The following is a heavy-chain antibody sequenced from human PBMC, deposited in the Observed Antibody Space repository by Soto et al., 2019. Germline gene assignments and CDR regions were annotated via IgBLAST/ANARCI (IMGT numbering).Heavy chain of an antibody. CDR1: GFTFSSYG. J-gene: IGHJ4*02. CDR3: AKEGYELDFDY. D-gene: IGHD5-12*01. Sequence: QVQLAESGGGVVQPGRSLRLSCAASGFTFSSYGMHWVRQAPGKGLEWVAVISYDGSNKYYADSVKGRFTISRDNSKNTLYLQMNSLRAEDTAVYYCAKEGYELDFDYWGQGTLVTVSS. V-gene: IGHV3-30*18. CDR2: ISYDGSNK.